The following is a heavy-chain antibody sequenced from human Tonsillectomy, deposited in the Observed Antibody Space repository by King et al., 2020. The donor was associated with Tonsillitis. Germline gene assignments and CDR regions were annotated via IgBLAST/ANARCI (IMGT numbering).Heavy chain of an antibody. J-gene: IGHJ4*02. CDR2: IWYDGSKK. CDR3: ARWGGDNYGYAFDY. V-gene: IGHV3-33*01. CDR1: GFTFSSYG. D-gene: IGHD5-18*01. Sequence: VQLVQSGGGVVQPGRSLRLSCAASGFTFSSYGMHWVRQAPGKGLEWVAVIWYDGSKKYYADAVKGRFTISRDNSKNTVSLQMDSLRAEDTALYYCARWGGDNYGYAFDYWGQGTLVTVSS.